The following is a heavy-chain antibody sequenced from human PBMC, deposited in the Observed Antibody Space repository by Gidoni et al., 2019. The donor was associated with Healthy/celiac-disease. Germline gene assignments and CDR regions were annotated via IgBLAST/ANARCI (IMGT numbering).Heavy chain of an antibody. CDR2: ISGSGGST. CDR1: GFTFSSYA. V-gene: IGHV3-23*01. J-gene: IGHJ6*02. Sequence: EVQLLESGGGLVQPGGSLRLSCAASGFTFSSYAMSWVSQAPGKGLEWVSAISGSGGSTYYADSVKGRFTISRDNSKNTLYLQMNSLRAEDTAVYYCAKGRPDYDILTGYYETPYYYYGMDVWGQGTTVTVSS. CDR3: AKGRPDYDILTGYYETPYYYYGMDV. D-gene: IGHD3-9*01.